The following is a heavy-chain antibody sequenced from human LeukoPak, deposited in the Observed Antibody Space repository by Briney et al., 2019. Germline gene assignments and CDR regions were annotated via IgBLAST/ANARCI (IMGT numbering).Heavy chain of an antibody. CDR2: IYYSGST. CDR1: GGSISSYY. D-gene: IGHD6-13*01. CDR3: ARGLGIAAADDAFDI. J-gene: IGHJ3*02. Sequence: PSETLSLTCTVSGGSISSYYWSWIRQPPGKGLEWIGYIYYSGSTNYNPSLKSRVTISVDTSKNQFSLKLSSVTAADTAVYYCARGLGIAAADDAFDIWGKGTTVTVSS. V-gene: IGHV4-59*01.